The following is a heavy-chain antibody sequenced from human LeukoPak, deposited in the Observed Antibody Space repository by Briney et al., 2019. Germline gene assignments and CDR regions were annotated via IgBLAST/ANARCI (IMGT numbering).Heavy chain of an antibody. CDR2: IYHSGST. J-gene: IGHJ3*02. V-gene: IGHV4-38-2*02. CDR1: GYSISSGYY. Sequence: SETLSLTCTVSGYSISSGYYWGWIRQPPGKGLEWIGSIYHSGSTYYNPSLKSRVTISVDTSKDQFSLKLSSVTAADTAVYYCAPVRGAAAGTVDGAFDIWGQGTKVTVSS. D-gene: IGHD6-13*01. CDR3: APVRGAAAGTVDGAFDI.